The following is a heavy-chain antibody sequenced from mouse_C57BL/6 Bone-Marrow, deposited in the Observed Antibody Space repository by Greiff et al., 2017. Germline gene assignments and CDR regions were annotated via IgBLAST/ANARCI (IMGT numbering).Heavy chain of an antibody. Sequence: EVQRVESGGGLVQPGGSLILSCAASGFTFSDYYMYWVRQTPEKRLEWVAYISNGGGSTYYPDTVKGRFTISRDNAKNTLYLQMSRLKSEDTAMYYCARIYYGTPMDYWGQGTSVTVSS. V-gene: IGHV5-12*01. J-gene: IGHJ4*01. CDR1: GFTFSDYY. CDR3: ARIYYGTPMDY. D-gene: IGHD2-1*01. CDR2: ISNGGGST.